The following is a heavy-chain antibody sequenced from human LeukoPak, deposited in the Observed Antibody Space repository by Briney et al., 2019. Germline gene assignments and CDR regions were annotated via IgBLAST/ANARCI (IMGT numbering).Heavy chain of an antibody. Sequence: SVKVSCKASGGTFSSYAISWVRQAPGQGLEWMGGIIPIFGTANYAQKFQGRVTITTDESTSTAYMELSILRSEDTAVYYCARERNSGSYPGGDAFDIWGQGTMVTVSS. CDR1: GGTFSSYA. CDR3: ARERNSGSYPGGDAFDI. J-gene: IGHJ3*02. CDR2: IIPIFGTA. V-gene: IGHV1-69*05. D-gene: IGHD1-26*01.